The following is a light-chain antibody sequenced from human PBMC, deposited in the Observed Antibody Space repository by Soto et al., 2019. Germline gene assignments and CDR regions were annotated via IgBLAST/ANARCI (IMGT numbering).Light chain of an antibody. CDR3: HQYNTYLWT. CDR2: KAS. Sequence: DIQMTQSPSTLSGSVGDRVTITCRASQTISSWLAWYQQKPGKAPKLLIYKASTLKSGVPSRFSGSGSGTEFTLTIRSLQPDDFATYYCHQYNTYLWTFGQGTKVDI. CDR1: QTISSW. V-gene: IGKV1-5*03. J-gene: IGKJ1*01.